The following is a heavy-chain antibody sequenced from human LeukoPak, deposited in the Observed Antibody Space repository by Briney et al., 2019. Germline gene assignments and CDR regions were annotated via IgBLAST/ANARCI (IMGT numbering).Heavy chain of an antibody. V-gene: IGHV1-46*01. CDR1: GYIFTSYY. D-gene: IGHD3-10*01. Sequence: GASVKVSCKASGYIFTSYYMHWLRQAPGQGLEWMGIINPSGGSTSYAQKFQGRVTMTRDTSTSTVYMELSSLRSEDTAVYYCARDSGAGALDYWGQGTLVTVSS. CDR2: INPSGGST. CDR3: ARDSGAGALDY. J-gene: IGHJ4*02.